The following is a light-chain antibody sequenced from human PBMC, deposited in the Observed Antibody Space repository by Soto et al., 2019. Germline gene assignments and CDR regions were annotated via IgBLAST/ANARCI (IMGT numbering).Light chain of an antibody. J-gene: IGLJ2*01. CDR1: SSDVGGYDY. CDR2: EVS. V-gene: IGLV2-14*01. Sequence: QSVLTQPASVSGSPGQSITLSCTGTSSDVGGYDYVSWYQHHPGKAPKLMIYEVSNRPSGISNRFSGSKSGNTASLTISGLQAEDEADYYCSSYTPTSTQVFGGGTKLTVL. CDR3: SSYTPTSTQV.